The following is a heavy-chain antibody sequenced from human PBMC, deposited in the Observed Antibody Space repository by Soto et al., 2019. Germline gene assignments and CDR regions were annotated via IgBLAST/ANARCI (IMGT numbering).Heavy chain of an antibody. CDR1: GYPFTHYG. D-gene: IGHD3-22*01. V-gene: IGHV1-18*01. CDR3: ARGVQNGYYHSRAMVHY. Sequence: ASVKVSCKSSGYPFTHYGITWVRQAPGQGPEWMGWISPFNGNTNYGQTLQGRVTMTTDTSTSTAYMELRSLRSDDTAVYYCARGVQNGYYHSRAMVHYWGQGTLVSVSS. CDR2: ISPFNGNT. J-gene: IGHJ4*02.